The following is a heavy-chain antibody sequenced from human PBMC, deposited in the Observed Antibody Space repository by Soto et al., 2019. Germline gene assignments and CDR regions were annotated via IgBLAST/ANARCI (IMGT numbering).Heavy chain of an antibody. Sequence: LSLTCTVSGGSISSCGYYWSWIRQHPGKGLEWIGYIYYSGSTYYNPSLKSRVTISVDTSKNQFSLKLSSVTAADTAVYYCARDRGNYGAVFFDYWGQGTLVTVSS. V-gene: IGHV4-31*03. D-gene: IGHD4-17*01. CDR1: GGSISSCGYY. CDR3: ARDRGNYGAVFFDY. CDR2: IYYSGST. J-gene: IGHJ4*02.